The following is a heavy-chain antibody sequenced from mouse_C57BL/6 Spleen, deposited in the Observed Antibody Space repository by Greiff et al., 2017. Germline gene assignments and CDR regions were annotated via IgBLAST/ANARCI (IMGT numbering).Heavy chain of an antibody. CDR3: ARGGAYYSNYDYAMDY. CDR1: GYSITSGYD. J-gene: IGHJ4*01. CDR2: ISNSGST. D-gene: IGHD2-5*01. Sequence: VQLKESGPGMVKPSQSLSLTCTVTGYSITSGYDWHWIRHFPGKKLEWMGNISNSGSTTNNPSPKSRIPIPHHTSKNHFFLKLNSVTTEDTATYYCARGGAYYSNYDYAMDYWGQGTSVTVSS. V-gene: IGHV3-1*01.